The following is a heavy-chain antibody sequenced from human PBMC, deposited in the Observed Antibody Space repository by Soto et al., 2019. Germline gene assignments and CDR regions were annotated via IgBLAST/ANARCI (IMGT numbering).Heavy chain of an antibody. V-gene: IGHV5-51*01. CDR2: IYPGDSDT. Sequence: GESLKISCKCSGYDFTNYWIGWVRQMPGKGLEWMGIIYPGDSDTRYSPSFQGQVTISADKSISSAYLHWSNLRASDTATYYCARTFGVGSPYYYYGMDVWGQGTTVTVSS. CDR3: ARTFGVGSPYYYYGMDV. CDR1: GYDFTNYW. J-gene: IGHJ6*02. D-gene: IGHD3-3*01.